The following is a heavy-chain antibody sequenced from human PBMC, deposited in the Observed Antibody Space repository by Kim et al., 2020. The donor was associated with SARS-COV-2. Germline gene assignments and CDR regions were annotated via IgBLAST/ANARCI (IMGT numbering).Heavy chain of an antibody. V-gene: IGHV4-4*02. CDR3: ARDNPGVRGVFGY. Sequence: PSLKRRVTISVDKSKNQFSLKLSSVTAADTAVYYCARDNPGVRGVFGYWGQGTLVTVSS. D-gene: IGHD3-10*01. J-gene: IGHJ4*02.